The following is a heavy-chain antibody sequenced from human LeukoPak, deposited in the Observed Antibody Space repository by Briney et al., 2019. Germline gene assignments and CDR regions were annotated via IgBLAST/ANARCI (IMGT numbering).Heavy chain of an antibody. J-gene: IGHJ4*02. CDR3: VRGSLRLPRSTPDY. D-gene: IGHD2-21*02. CDR2: IWSDGSNK. CDR1: GFTFSNYG. Sequence: PGGSLRLSCAASGFTFSNYGIHWVRQAPGKGLEWVAIIWSDGSNKYYADSVKGRFTISRDNAVNTLYLQMNSLRVEDTAVYYCVRGSLRLPRSTPDYWGQGTLVTVSS. V-gene: IGHV3-33*01.